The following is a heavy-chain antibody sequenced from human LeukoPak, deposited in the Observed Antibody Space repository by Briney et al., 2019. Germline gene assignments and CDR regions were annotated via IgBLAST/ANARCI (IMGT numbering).Heavy chain of an antibody. D-gene: IGHD3-3*01. V-gene: IGHV4-39*01. CDR1: GGSISSSSYY. Sequence: SETLSLTCTVSGGSISSSSYYWGWIRQPPGTGLEWIGSIYSGGNTHYNPSLKSRVTISVDASKNQCSLRLSSVTAADTAVYFCGRYDHPVITPIDSWGQGTLVTVSS. J-gene: IGHJ4*02. CDR2: IYSGGNT. CDR3: GRYDHPVITPIDS.